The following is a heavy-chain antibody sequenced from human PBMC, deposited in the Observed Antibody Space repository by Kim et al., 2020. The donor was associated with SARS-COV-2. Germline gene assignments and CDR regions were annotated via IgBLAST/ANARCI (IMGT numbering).Heavy chain of an antibody. Sequence: SETLSLTCAVSGGSISSYNWWCLVRQPPGKRLEWIGEIYHGGSTNYNPSLKSRVTISVDKSKNQFALKISSVTAADTAVYYCAATLHGDQLSPFLAPGYWGQGTLVTVSS. CDR1: GGSISSYNW. D-gene: IGHD2-21*02. CDR2: IYHGGST. J-gene: IGHJ4*02. CDR3: AATLHGDQLSPFLAPGY. V-gene: IGHV4-4*02.